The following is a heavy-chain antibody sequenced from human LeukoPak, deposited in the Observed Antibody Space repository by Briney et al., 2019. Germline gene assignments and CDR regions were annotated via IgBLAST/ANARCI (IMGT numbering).Heavy chain of an antibody. Sequence: SETLSLTCTVCGGSISSSSYYWGWIRQPPGKGLEWIGSIYYSGSTYYNPSLKSRVTISVDTSNCHFSLNLSSVTAADTAVYYCAVLYSSGWCLDYWGQGTLVTVSS. D-gene: IGHD6-19*01. CDR3: AVLYSSGWCLDY. J-gene: IGHJ4*02. V-gene: IGHV4-39*02. CDR1: GGSISSSSYY. CDR2: IYYSGST.